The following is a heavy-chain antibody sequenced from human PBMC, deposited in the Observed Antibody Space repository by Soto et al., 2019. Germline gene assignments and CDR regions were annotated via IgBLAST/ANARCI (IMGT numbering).Heavy chain of an antibody. CDR2: ISGSGGST. J-gene: IGHJ4*02. CDR3: AKDQLVRGVITLD. D-gene: IGHD3-10*01. Sequence: GESLKISCAASGFTFSSYAMSWVRQAPGKGLEWVSAISGSGGSTYYADSVKGRFTISRDNSKNTLYLQMNSLRAEDTAVYYCAKDQLVRGVITLDWGQGTLVTVSS. CDR1: GFTFSSYA. V-gene: IGHV3-23*01.